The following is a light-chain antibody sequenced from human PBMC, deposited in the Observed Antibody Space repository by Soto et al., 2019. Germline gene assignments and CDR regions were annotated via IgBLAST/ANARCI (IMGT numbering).Light chain of an antibody. V-gene: IGKV1-39*01. CDR2: DAS. CDR3: QQIYSSPWT. J-gene: IGKJ1*01. CDR1: QSISSY. Sequence: DIQMTQSPSSLSASLGDRVTITCLASQSISSYLNWYQQNPGKAPKLLIFDASRLQTGVPSRFSGSGSGTDSTLTINSLQPEDFATYYCQQIYSSPWTFGLGTKVDIK.